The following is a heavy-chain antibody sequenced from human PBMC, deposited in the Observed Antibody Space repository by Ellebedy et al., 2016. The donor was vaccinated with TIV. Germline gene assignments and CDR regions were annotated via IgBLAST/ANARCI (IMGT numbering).Heavy chain of an antibody. CDR1: GFSFSSHW. J-gene: IGHJ3*02. V-gene: IGHV3-7*02. Sequence: GESLKISCAASGFSFSSHWMSWVRQAPGKGLEWVANIKEDGSEKNHADSVNGRFTISRDSAKNSLFLQMHSLRAEDSAVYYCARMEDIEEASDAKSMGEALRADAFDIWGRGTVVTVSS. CDR3: ARMEDIEEASDAKSMGEALRADAFDI. CDR2: IKEDGSEK. D-gene: IGHD2-15*01.